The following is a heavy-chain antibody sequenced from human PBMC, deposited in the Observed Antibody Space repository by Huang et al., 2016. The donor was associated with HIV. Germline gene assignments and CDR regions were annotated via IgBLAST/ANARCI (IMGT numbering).Heavy chain of an antibody. V-gene: IGHV3-7*01. D-gene: IGHD2-8*01. CDR1: TVTFSAYW. CDR3: VTKASAMDV. Sequence: VESGGGLVQPGGSLRLSCGGSTVTFSAYWLSWVRQSPGQGLEGVARIRQDGNEKFYVDSVKGRFNISRENAKKVLFLDMTSLQVDDTATYFCVTKASAMDVWGQGTTVIVSS. CDR2: IRQDGNEK. J-gene: IGHJ6*02.